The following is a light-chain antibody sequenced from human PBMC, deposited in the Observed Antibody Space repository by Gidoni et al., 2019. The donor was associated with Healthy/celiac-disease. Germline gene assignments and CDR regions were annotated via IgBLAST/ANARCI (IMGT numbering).Light chain of an antibody. V-gene: IGKV1-39*01. CDR2: AAS. CDR3: QQSYSTPT. J-gene: IGKJ5*01. CDR1: QSISSY. Sequence: DIQMTQSPSSLSASVGDSVTITCRASQSISSYLNWYQQKPGKAPKLLIYAASSLQSGVPSRFSGSGSGTDFTLTISSLQPEDFATYYGQQSYSTPTFGQGTRLEIK.